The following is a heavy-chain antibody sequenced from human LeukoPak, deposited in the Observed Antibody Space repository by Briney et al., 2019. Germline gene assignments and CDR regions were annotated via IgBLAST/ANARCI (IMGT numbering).Heavy chain of an antibody. Sequence: GESLKISCKVSGYSFSTYWIVWVRQMPGKGLGYMGIIYPGDSDTKYSPSFQGQVTMSVDKSISTAYLQWNSLKSSDTAMYYCARRVPVGPPDFWGEGTLVTVSS. V-gene: IGHV5-51*01. CDR1: GYSFSTYW. J-gene: IGHJ4*02. D-gene: IGHD1-26*01. CDR3: ARRVPVGPPDF. CDR2: IYPGDSDT.